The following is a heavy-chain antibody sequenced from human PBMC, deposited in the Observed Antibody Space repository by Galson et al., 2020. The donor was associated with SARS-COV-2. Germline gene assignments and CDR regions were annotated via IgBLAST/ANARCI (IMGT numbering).Heavy chain of an antibody. CDR1: GMTYSSYR. CDR3: ASHLWFGESGDPYAMDV. V-gene: IGHV3-21*01. D-gene: IGHD3-10*01. Sequence: GGSLRLSCAASGMTYSSYRMNWVRQAPGKGLEWVSSIGTRSSFIYYAGSVKGRFTISRDNTKNSLYLHMNSLRADDTAVYYCASHLWFGESGDPYAMDVWGQGTTVTVSS. CDR2: IGTRSSFI. J-gene: IGHJ6*02.